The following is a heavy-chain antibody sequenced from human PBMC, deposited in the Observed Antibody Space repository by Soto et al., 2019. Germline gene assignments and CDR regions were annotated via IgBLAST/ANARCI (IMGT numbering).Heavy chain of an antibody. CDR3: ARGIKGLPPSAFDI. CDR2: LNPNTDKT. CDR1: GYTFSNYD. D-gene: IGHD5-12*01. V-gene: IGHV1-8*01. J-gene: IGHJ3*02. Sequence: ASVKVSCKASGYTFSNYDINWVRQATGQGLEWMGWLNPNTDKTGSAQKFQGRVTMARNTSISTAYLELSGLRSDDTAVYYCARGIKGLPPSAFDIWGQGTRVTVSS.